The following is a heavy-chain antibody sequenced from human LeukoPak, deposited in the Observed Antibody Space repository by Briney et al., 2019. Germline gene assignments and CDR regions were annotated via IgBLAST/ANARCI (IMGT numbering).Heavy chain of an antibody. CDR3: ARAEGSGYDLYFEY. V-gene: IGHV1-46*01. CDR1: GYTFTGYY. CDR2: INPGGGST. Sequence: ASVKVSCKASGYTFTGYYMHWVRQAPGQGLEWMGIINPGGGSTTYAQKFQGRVTMTRDTSTSTVYMELSSLKSEDTAVYFCARAEGSGYDLYFEYWGQGTLVTVSS. D-gene: IGHD5-12*01. J-gene: IGHJ4*02.